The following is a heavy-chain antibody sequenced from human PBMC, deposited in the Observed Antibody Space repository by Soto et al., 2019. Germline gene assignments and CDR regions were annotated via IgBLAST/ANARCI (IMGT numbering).Heavy chain of an antibody. Sequence: HVQLVQSEAEVKKPGASAQVSCKASGYSFTNYSMHWVRQVPGQGPEWMGKINPTSGSTSYAQKFKDKVTMTRDMSSNTLYIQLSSLTSEDTAVYYCAKDGIQLWPRYYFDFWGQGTLVIVSS. J-gene: IGHJ4*02. CDR3: AKDGIQLWPRYYFDF. CDR1: GYSFTNYS. V-gene: IGHV1-46*01. D-gene: IGHD5-18*01. CDR2: INPTSGST.